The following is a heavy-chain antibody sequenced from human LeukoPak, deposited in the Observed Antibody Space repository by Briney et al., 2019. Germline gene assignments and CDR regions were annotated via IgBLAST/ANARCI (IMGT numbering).Heavy chain of an antibody. CDR1: GYTFTSYG. CDR3: AGDQGDYGDYVFDY. V-gene: IGHV1-18*01. CDR2: ISAYNGNT. Sequence: ASVKVSCKASGYTFTSYGISWVRQAPGQGLEWMGWISAYNGNTNYAQKLQGRVTMTTDTSTSTAYMELRSLRSDDTAVYYCAGDQGDYGDYVFDYWGQGTLVTVSS. D-gene: IGHD4-17*01. J-gene: IGHJ4*02.